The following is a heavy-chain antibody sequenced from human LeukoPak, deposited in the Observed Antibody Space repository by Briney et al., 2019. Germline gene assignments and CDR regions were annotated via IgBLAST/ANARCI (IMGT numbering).Heavy chain of an antibody. CDR3: ARSGYTYGFDY. Sequence: SETLSLTCAVSGGSISSGGYSWSWIRQPPGKGLEWIGYIYHSGSTYYNPSLKSRVTISVDRSKNQFSLNLSSATAADTAVYYCARSGYTYGFDYWGQGTLVTVSS. V-gene: IGHV4-30-2*01. CDR1: GGSISSGGYS. CDR2: IYHSGST. D-gene: IGHD5-18*01. J-gene: IGHJ4*02.